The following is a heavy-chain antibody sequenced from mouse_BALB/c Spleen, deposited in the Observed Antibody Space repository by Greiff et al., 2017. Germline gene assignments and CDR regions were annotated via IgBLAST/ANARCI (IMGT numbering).Heavy chain of an antibody. D-gene: IGHD1-1*01. Sequence: EVKLLESGGGLVQPGGSLKLSCAASGFAFSRYWMSWVRQAPGKGLEWIGVINPDNSTINYTPSLKDKFIISRDNAKNTLYLQMSKVRSEDTALYYCARPPGSSHWYFDVWGAGTTVTVSS. J-gene: IGHJ1*01. CDR1: GFAFSRYW. CDR2: INPDNSTI. CDR3: ARPPGSSHWYFDV. V-gene: IGHV4-1*02.